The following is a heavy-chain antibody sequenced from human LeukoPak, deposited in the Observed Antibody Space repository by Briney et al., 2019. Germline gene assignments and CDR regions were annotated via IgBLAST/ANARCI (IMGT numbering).Heavy chain of an antibody. J-gene: IGHJ3*02. V-gene: IGHV1-69*06. CDR3: ARSLGASIAAAGLWGAFDI. CDR1: GGTFSSYA. CDR2: IIPIFGTA. D-gene: IGHD6-13*01. Sequence: ASVKVSCKASGGTFSSYAISWVRQAPGQGLEWMGGIIPIFGTANYAQKFQGRVTITADKSTSTAYMELSSLRSEDAAVYYCARSLGASIAAAGLWGAFDIWGQGTMVTVSS.